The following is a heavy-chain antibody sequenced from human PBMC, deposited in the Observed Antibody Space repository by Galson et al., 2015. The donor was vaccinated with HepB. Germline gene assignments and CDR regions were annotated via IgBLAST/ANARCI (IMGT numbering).Heavy chain of an antibody. CDR1: GASFSGYE. CDR3: ARDKEILVGGLYGMDV. V-gene: IGHV4-34*01. D-gene: IGHD2-2*01. CDR2: ITHSGRT. J-gene: IGHJ6*02. Sequence: TLSLTCAVYGASFSGYEWSWIRQPPGKGLEWIGEITHSGRTKYSPSLKSRVSISGDRSKNQLSLKVKSVTAADTAVYYCARDKEILVGGLYGMDVWGQGTTVTVSS.